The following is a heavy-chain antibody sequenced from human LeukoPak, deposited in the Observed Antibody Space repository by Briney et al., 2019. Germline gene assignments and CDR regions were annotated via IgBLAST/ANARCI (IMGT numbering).Heavy chain of an antibody. J-gene: IGHJ6*02. Sequence: GGSLRLSCAASGFTFSSYDMHWVRQATGKGLEWVSAICTAGDTYYPGSVKGRFTISRENAKNSLYLQMNSLRAEDTAVYYCAREGWIAVAGTENYYYGMDVWGQGTTVTVSS. CDR2: ICTAGDT. D-gene: IGHD6-19*01. CDR3: AREGWIAVAGTENYYYGMDV. CDR1: GFTFSSYD. V-gene: IGHV3-13*01.